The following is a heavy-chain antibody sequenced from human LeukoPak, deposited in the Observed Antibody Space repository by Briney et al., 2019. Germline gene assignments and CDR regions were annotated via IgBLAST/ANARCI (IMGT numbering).Heavy chain of an antibody. V-gene: IGHV3-74*01. D-gene: IGHD3-22*01. J-gene: IGHJ3*02. CDR3: ARGYDSSGYYYADAFDI. CDR1: GFTFSRYW. Sequence: QTGGSLRLSCAASGFTFSRYWMHWVRQAPGKGLVWVSRINSDVSSTSYADSVKGRFTISRDNAKNTLYLQMKSLRAEDTAVYYCARGYDSSGYYYADAFDIWGQGTTVTVSS. CDR2: INSDVSST.